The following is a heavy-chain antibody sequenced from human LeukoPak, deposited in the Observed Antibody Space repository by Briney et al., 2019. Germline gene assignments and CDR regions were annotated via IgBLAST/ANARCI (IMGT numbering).Heavy chain of an antibody. D-gene: IGHD2-2*01. Sequence: ARSLTLSCAVSGFTFSSYGMHCVRQAPGKGLEWVAVISSDGSRKYFADSVKGRFTISRADSKNTLYLQMNSLRAEDAAIYYCAKDELPQCSSASCPGGHWGQGTLVTVSS. CDR3: AKDELPQCSSASCPGGH. V-gene: IGHV3-30*18. J-gene: IGHJ4*02. CDR2: ISSDGSRK. CDR1: GFTFSSYG.